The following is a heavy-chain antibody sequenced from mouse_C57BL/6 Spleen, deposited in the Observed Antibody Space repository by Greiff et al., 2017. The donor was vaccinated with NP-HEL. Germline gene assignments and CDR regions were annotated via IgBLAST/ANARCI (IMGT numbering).Heavy chain of an antibody. CDR3: ARTDYDYCEFAY. CDR1: GYTFTDYN. J-gene: IGHJ3*01. Sequence: EVQLQQSGPELVKPGASVKMSCKASGYTFTDYNMHWVKQSHGKSLEWIGYINPNNGGTSYDQKFKGKATLTVNKSSSTAYMELRSLTSEDSAVYFCARTDYDYCEFAYWGQGTLVTVSA. CDR2: INPNNGGT. D-gene: IGHD2-4*01. V-gene: IGHV1-22*01.